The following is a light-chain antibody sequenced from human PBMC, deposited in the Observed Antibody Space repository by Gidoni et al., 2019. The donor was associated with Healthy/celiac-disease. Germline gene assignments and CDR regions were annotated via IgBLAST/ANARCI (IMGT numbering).Light chain of an antibody. V-gene: IGKV1D-12*01. CDR1: LGISSL. CDR3: QQADSFPQT. Sequence: DTQMSHTPSSVSASVGDTVTISCRASLGISSLLACYQQKPGKAPKLLIYAASSLQSGVPSRFSGSGSGTDFTFTISSLQPEDFATYYCQQADSFPQTFGGGTKVEIK. CDR2: AAS. J-gene: IGKJ4*01.